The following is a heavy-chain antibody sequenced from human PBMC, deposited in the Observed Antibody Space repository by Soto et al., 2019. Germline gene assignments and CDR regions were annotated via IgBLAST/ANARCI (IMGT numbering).Heavy chain of an antibody. CDR2: ISDDSSRT. D-gene: IGHD3-10*01. Sequence: EVQLLESGGGLVQPGESLRLSCAASGFSFSTFEMSWVRQAPGRGLEWVSFISDDSSRTYYADAVKGRFTISRDNSKHTLYLQMNSLTAEDTAVYACVNGGWLDFWGQGTLVTVSS. J-gene: IGHJ5*01. CDR1: GFSFSTFE. V-gene: IGHV3-23*01. CDR3: VNGGWLDF.